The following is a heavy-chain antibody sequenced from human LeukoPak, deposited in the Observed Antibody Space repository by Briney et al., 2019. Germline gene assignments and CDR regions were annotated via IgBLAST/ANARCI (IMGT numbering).Heavy chain of an antibody. V-gene: IGHV4-39*07. CDR3: ASLIRYFDWTYYYYMDV. CDR1: GGSISSSSYY. CDR2: IYYSGST. J-gene: IGHJ6*03. D-gene: IGHD3-9*01. Sequence: SETLSLTCTVSGGSISSSSYYWGWIRQPPGKGLEWIGSIYYSGSTYYNPSLKSRVTISVDTSKNQFSLKLSSVTAADTVLYHGASLIRYFDWTYYYYMDVWGKGTTVTVSS.